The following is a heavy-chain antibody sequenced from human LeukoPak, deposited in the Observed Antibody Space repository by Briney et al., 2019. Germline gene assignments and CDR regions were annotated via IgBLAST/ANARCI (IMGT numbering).Heavy chain of an antibody. Sequence: TSETLSLTCTVSGGSISSYYWSWIRQPPGKGLEWIGRIYTSGSTNYNPSLKSRVTISVDTSKNQFSLKLSSVTAADTAVYYCATTSVVDDAFDIWGQGTMVTVSS. D-gene: IGHD2-15*01. CDR1: GGSISSYY. V-gene: IGHV4-4*08. CDR2: IYTSGST. CDR3: ATTSVVDDAFDI. J-gene: IGHJ3*02.